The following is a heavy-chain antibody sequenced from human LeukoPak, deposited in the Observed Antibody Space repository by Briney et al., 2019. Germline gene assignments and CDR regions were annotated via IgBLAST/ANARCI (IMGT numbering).Heavy chain of an antibody. CDR2: ISSGTGGRT. V-gene: IGHV3-23*01. CDR1: AFTFSNYA. J-gene: IGHJ4*02. D-gene: IGHD3-10*01. CDR3: AKEWGYYGSGTSYFDQ. Sequence: GSLRLSCAASAFTFSNYAMSWVRQAPGKGLEWVSAISSGTGGRTYYADSVKGRFTISRDNSKNTLFVQMNNLRADDTAVYYCAKEWGYYGSGTSYFDQWGQGTLVTVSS.